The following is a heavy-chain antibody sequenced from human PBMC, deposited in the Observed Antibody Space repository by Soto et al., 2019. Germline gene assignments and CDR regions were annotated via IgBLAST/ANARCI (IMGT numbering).Heavy chain of an antibody. Sequence: QVQLVESGGGVVQPGRSLRLSCAASGFTFSSYAMHWVRQAPGKGLEWVAVISYDGSNKYYADSVKGRFTISRDNSKNTLYLQMNSLRAEDTAVYYWARRKSRLRHYYGMDVWGQGTTVTVSS. V-gene: IGHV3-30-3*01. CDR2: ISYDGSNK. CDR1: GFTFSSYA. D-gene: IGHD4-17*01. J-gene: IGHJ6*02. CDR3: ARRKSRLRHYYGMDV.